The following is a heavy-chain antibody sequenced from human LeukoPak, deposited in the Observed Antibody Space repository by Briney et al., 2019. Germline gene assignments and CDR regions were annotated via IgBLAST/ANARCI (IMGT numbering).Heavy chain of an antibody. Sequence: PGGSLRLSCAASGFTFSSYGMHWVRQAPGKGLEWVTFISYDGSNKYYADSVKGRFTISRDNSKNTLYLQMNSLRAEDTAVYYCAKDLGDCSSTSCYDFDYRGQGTLVTVSS. V-gene: IGHV3-30*18. CDR1: GFTFSSYG. J-gene: IGHJ4*02. CDR2: ISYDGSNK. D-gene: IGHD2-2*01. CDR3: AKDLGDCSSTSCYDFDY.